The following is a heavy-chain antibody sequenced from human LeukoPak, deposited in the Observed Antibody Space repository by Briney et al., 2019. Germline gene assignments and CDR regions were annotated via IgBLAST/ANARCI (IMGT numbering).Heavy chain of an antibody. CDR3: VRDKGVGRTERFDS. CDR2: ILDNGIT. CDR1: GFSVSSAY. Sequence: PGGSLRLSCAVSGFSVSSAYMTWVRQAPGKVRKWFSVILDNGITTYADSVKGRFSISRDNSKNTVYLQMNSLSVDDTAVYYCVRDKGVGRTERFDSWGPGTLVTVSS. D-gene: IGHD1-26*01. J-gene: IGHJ4*02. V-gene: IGHV3-53*01.